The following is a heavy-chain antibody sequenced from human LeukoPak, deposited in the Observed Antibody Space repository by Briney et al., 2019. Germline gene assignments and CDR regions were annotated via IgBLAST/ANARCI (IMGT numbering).Heavy chain of an antibody. V-gene: IGHV1-69*13. Sequence: GASVKVSCKASGGTFSSYAISWVRQAPGQGLEWMGGIIPIFGTANYAQKFQGGVTITADESTSTAYMELSSLRSEDTAVYYCARAGHGGSYAYDYWGQGTLVTVSS. CDR1: GGTFSSYA. CDR2: IIPIFGTA. CDR3: ARAGHGGSYAYDY. J-gene: IGHJ4*02. D-gene: IGHD1-26*01.